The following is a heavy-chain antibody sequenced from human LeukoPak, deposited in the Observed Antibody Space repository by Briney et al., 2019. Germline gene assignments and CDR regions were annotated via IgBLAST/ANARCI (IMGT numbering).Heavy chain of an antibody. Sequence: ASVKVSCKTSGYTFASYAISWVRQAPGQGLEWMGWINTNTGNPTYAQGFTGRYAFSLDTSVSTAYLQISGLQADDTAVYYCGRDPKLGIRGYTYGYIDYWGQGTLVTVSS. CDR1: GYTFASYA. CDR2: INTNTGNP. V-gene: IGHV7-4-1*02. D-gene: IGHD5-18*01. CDR3: GRDPKLGIRGYTYGYIDY. J-gene: IGHJ4*02.